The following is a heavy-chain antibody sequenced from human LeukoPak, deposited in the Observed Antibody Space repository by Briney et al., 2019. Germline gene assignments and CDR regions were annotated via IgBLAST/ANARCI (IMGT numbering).Heavy chain of an antibody. CDR3: ARGRYYFDY. V-gene: IGHV4-4*07. D-gene: IGHD4-17*01. CDR2: IYTSGST. Sequence: KPAETLSLTCTVSGVSISSYYWSWVRQPAGKGLEWIGRIYTSGSTNYNPSLKSRVTISVDTSKNQFSLRLSSVAAADTAVYYCARGRYYFDYWGQGTLVTVSS. CDR1: GVSISSYY. J-gene: IGHJ4*02.